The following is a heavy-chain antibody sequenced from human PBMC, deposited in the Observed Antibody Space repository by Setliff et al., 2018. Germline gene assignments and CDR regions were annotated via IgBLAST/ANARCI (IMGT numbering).Heavy chain of an antibody. Sequence: ASVKVSCKASGFTLTSYPIHWVRQALGQRLEWMGWINPDNGNRKYSQRFQGRVTITRDTSASTVFLELSTLRSEDTAVYYCTRDFLGATASFDIWGQGTMVTVSS. V-gene: IGHV1-3*01. CDR2: INPDNGNR. CDR1: GFTLTSYP. CDR3: TRDFLGATASFDI. J-gene: IGHJ3*02. D-gene: IGHD3-3*01.